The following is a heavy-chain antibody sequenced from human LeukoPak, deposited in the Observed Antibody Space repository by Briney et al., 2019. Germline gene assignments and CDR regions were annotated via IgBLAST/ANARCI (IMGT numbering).Heavy chain of an antibody. Sequence: SETLSLTCTVSGGSISSSSYYWGWIRQPPGKGLEWIGSIYYSGSTYYNPSLKSRVTISVDTSKNQFSLKLSSVTAADTAVYYCVRDLWGAGGTQYWGQGTQVIVSS. CDR2: IYYSGST. CDR3: VRDLWGAGGTQY. J-gene: IGHJ4*02. D-gene: IGHD6-13*01. V-gene: IGHV4-39*07. CDR1: GGSISSSSYY.